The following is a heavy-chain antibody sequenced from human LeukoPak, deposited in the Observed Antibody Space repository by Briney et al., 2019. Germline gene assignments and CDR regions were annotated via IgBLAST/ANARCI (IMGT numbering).Heavy chain of an antibody. D-gene: IGHD5-12*01. V-gene: IGHV3-7*01. CDR2: IKPDGSEG. CDR1: GFTFNTYW. CDR3: ARSGGYGWDY. J-gene: IGHJ4*02. Sequence: PGTSLRLSCVASGFTFNTYWMTWVRQAPGKGLEWVANIKPDGSEGYYLDSLKGRFTISRDNAKNSLYLEMTNLRVEDTAVYYCARSGGYGWDYWGQGALVTVSS.